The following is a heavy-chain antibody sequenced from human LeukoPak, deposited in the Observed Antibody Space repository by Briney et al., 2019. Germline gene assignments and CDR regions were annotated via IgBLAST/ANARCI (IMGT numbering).Heavy chain of an antibody. Sequence: GGSLRLSCAASGITFSSYSMNWVRQAPGKGLEWISYISSSSSTIKYADSVKGRFTISRDDARNSLYLQMNSLRDEDTAMYYCVKGGFGYWGQGTLVTVSS. V-gene: IGHV3-48*02. CDR3: VKGGFGY. CDR1: GITFSSYS. CDR2: ISSSSSTI. J-gene: IGHJ4*02.